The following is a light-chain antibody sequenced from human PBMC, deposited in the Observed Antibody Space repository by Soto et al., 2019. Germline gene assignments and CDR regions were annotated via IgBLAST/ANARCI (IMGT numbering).Light chain of an antibody. CDR3: AAWDDSLTGPV. Sequence: QSVLTQPPSASGTPGQRVTISCSGSSSNIASNTVNWYQQVPGTAPKLLIHSNDRRPSGVPDRFSASQSGTSASLAISGLQSDDEADYYCAAWDDSLTGPVFGGGTKVTVL. CDR1: SSNIASNT. J-gene: IGLJ2*01. CDR2: SND. V-gene: IGLV1-44*01.